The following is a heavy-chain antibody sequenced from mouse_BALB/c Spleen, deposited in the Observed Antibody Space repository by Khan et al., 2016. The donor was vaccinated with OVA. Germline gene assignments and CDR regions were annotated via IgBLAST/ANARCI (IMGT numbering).Heavy chain of an antibody. Sequence: QVQLKQSGPGLVAPSQSLSITCSISGVSLTNYGVHWVRQPPGKGLEWLVVIWSDGNTTYNSALKSRLSISKDNSKSQVFLKINSLQTDDTAMYFCARPPYYRNNIMDYWGQGTSVTVSS. J-gene: IGHJ4*01. CDR3: ARPPYYRNNIMDY. D-gene: IGHD2-10*01. CDR2: IWSDGNT. CDR1: GVSLTNYG. V-gene: IGHV2-6-1*01.